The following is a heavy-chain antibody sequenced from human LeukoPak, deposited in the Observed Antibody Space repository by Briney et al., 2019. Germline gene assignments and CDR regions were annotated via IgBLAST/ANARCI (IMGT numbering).Heavy chain of an antibody. J-gene: IGHJ5*02. CDR3: VRKTVGAKNWFDP. V-gene: IGHV3-48*03. CDR1: GFSFSSYE. CDR2: ISSSAGTI. D-gene: IGHD1-26*01. Sequence: GGSLRLSCAASGFSFSSYEMNWFRQAPGKGLEWISYISSSAGTIYYADPVKGRFTISRDNAKNSLYLQMNSLGAEDSAVYYCVRKTVGAKNWFDPWGQGTLVTVSS.